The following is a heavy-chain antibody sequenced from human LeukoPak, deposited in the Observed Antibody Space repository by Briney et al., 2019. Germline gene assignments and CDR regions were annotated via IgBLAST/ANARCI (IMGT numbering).Heavy chain of an antibody. J-gene: IGHJ5*02. V-gene: IGHV3-7*01. D-gene: IGHD6-13*01. CDR1: GFNFSIYW. CDR3: ARAPTGSSSSWYGFDP. CDR2: IKQDGSEK. Sequence: GGSLRLSCAVSGFNFSIYWMSWVRQAPGKGLEWVANIKQDGSEKYYVDSVKGRFTISRDNAKNSLYLQMNSLRAEDTAVYYCARAPTGSSSSWYGFDPWGQGTLVTVSS.